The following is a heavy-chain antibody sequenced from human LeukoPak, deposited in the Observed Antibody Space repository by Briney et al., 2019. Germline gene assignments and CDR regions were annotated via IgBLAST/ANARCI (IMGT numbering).Heavy chain of an antibody. Sequence: SETLSLTCTVSGGSISSYYWSWIRQPAGKGLEWIGRIYTSGSTNYNPSLKSRVTMSVDTSKNQFSLKLSSVTAADTAVYYCARGPLPPTIFGVVIKNWFDPWGQGTLVTVSS. V-gene: IGHV4-4*07. CDR2: IYTSGST. J-gene: IGHJ5*02. CDR3: ARGPLPPTIFGVVIKNWFDP. D-gene: IGHD3-3*01. CDR1: GGSISSYY.